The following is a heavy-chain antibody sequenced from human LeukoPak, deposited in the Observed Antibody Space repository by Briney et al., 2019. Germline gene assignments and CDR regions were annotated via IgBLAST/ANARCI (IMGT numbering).Heavy chain of an antibody. V-gene: IGHV5-51*01. J-gene: IGHJ4*02. CDR1: GYSFTNYW. CDR2: IYPGDSDT. Sequence: GESLKISCKGSGYSFTNYWIGWVRQMPGKGLEWMGIIYPGDSDTRYSPSFQGQVTISADKSISTAYLQWSGLKASDSAMYYCARHGYSNYPPFDYWGQGTLVTVSS. D-gene: IGHD4-11*01. CDR3: ARHGYSNYPPFDY.